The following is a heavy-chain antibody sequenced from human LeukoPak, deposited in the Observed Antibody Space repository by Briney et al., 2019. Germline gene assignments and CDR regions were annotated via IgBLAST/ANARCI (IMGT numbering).Heavy chain of an antibody. V-gene: IGHV4-4*07. D-gene: IGHD3-22*01. Sequence: SETLSLTCTVSGGSISSYYWSWIRQPAGKGLEWIGRIYTSGSTNYNPSLKSRVTMSVDTSKNQFSLKLSSVTAADTAVYYCARDGDYYDSSGYPLEGHFDYWGQGTLVTVSS. CDR3: ARDGDYYDSSGYPLEGHFDY. CDR1: GGSISSYY. J-gene: IGHJ4*02. CDR2: IYTSGST.